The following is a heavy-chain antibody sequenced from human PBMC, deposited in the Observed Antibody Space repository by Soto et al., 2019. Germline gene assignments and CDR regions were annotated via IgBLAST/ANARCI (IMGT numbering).Heavy chain of an antibody. V-gene: IGHV5-10-1*01. D-gene: IGHD5-12*01. CDR1: GYSFTSYW. CDR3: ERKSDSATITDY. J-gene: IGHJ4*02. CDR2: IDPSDSYT. Sequence: GESLKISCKGSGYSFTSYWISWVRQMPGKGLEWMGRIDPSDSYTNYSPSFQGHVTISADKSISTAYLQWSSLKASETAMYYCERKSDSATITDYWGQGTLVTVSS.